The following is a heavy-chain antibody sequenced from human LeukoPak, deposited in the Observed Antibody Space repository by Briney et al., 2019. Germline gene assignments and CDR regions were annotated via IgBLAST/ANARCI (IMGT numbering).Heavy chain of an antibody. V-gene: IGHV3-30-3*01. CDR3: ARDRGGGMDV. CDR1: GFTFSTYA. D-gene: IGHD3-10*01. CDR2: ISYDGSNE. J-gene: IGHJ6*02. Sequence: GGSLRLSCADSGFTFSTYAMHWVRQAPGKGLEWVAVISYDGSNEYYADSVKGRFTISRDNSKNTLYLQMNSLSAEDTVVYYCARDRGGGMDVWGQGTTVTVS.